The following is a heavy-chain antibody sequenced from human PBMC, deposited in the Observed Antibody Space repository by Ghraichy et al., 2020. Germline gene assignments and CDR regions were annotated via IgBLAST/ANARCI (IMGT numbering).Heavy chain of an antibody. CDR2: IYDSGST. V-gene: IGHV4-31*03. CDR3: ASAIKNYYDSSGYPPGFDY. Sequence: SETLSLTCTVSGGSISSDGYYWSWIRQHPGKGLECVGYIYDSGSTYYNPSLKSRVDISADTSKNQFSLKLTSVTAADTAIYYCASAIKNYYDSSGYPPGFDYWGQGTLVTVSS. CDR1: GGSISSDGYY. D-gene: IGHD3-22*01. J-gene: IGHJ4*02.